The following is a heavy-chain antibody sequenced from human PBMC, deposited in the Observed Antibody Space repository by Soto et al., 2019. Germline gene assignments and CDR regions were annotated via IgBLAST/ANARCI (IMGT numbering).Heavy chain of an antibody. J-gene: IGHJ4*02. CDR1: GFTFSSYG. Sequence: PGGSLRLSCAASGFTFSSYGMHWVRQAPGKGLEWVAVISYDGSNKYYADSVKGRFTISRDNSKNTLYLQMNSLRAEDTAVYYCAKKNEADTAMDRSPRNFDYWGQGTLVTSPQ. D-gene: IGHD5-18*01. CDR3: AKKNEADTAMDRSPRNFDY. V-gene: IGHV3-30*18. CDR2: ISYDGSNK.